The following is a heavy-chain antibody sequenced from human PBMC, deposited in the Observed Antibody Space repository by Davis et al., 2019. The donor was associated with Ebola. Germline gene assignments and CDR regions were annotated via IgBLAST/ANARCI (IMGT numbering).Heavy chain of an antibody. CDR1: GGSFSGYY. CDR3: ARDTILGVGIDA. Sequence: MPSETLSLTCAVYGGSFSGYYWSWIRQPPRKGLEWIGYVYHTGETSYNPSLESRLTISADTSKNQFFLNLRSVTAADTAVYFCARDTILGVGIDAWGQGSLVTVSS. V-gene: IGHV4-34*09. D-gene: IGHD2-21*01. J-gene: IGHJ4*02. CDR2: VYHTGET.